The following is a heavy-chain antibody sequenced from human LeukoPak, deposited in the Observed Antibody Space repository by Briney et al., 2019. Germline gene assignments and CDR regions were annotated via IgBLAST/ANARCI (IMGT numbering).Heavy chain of an antibody. CDR2: IYPSVDTT. CDR1: GYTFTDYY. Sequence: ASVKVSCKTSGYTFTDYYIHWVRQAPGQGLEWIGIIYPSVDTTDSSQKFKGRVTVTRDTSISTAYMELSSLRSEDTAVYYCARGLTGEDYWGQGTLVTVSS. V-gene: IGHV1-46*01. CDR3: ARGLTGEDY. J-gene: IGHJ4*02. D-gene: IGHD7-27*01.